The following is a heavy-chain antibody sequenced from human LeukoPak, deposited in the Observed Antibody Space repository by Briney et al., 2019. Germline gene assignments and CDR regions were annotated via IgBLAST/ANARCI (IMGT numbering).Heavy chain of an antibody. CDR1: GYTFTGYY. D-gene: IGHD2-2*01. CDR2: MNPNSGNT. CDR3: ARVRGDCSSTSCYYWFDP. Sequence: ASVKVSCKASGYTFTGYYMHWVRQAPGQGLEWMGWMNPNSGNTGYAQKFQGRVTMTRNTSISTAYMELSSLRSEDTAVYYCARVRGDCSSTSCYYWFDPWGQGTLVTVSS. J-gene: IGHJ5*02. V-gene: IGHV1-8*02.